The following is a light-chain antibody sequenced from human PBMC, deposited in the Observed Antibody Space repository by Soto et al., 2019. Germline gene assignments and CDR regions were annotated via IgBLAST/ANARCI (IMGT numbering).Light chain of an antibody. Sequence: EIVMTQSPATLSVSPGERATLSCRASQSVSSNLAWYQQKPGQAPRLLIYGASTRATAIPATFSGSGSGTEFTLTISSLKSEDFAVYYCQHYNNWPRTFGQGTKVEIK. CDR1: QSVSSN. V-gene: IGKV3-15*01. CDR2: GAS. CDR3: QHYNNWPRT. J-gene: IGKJ1*01.